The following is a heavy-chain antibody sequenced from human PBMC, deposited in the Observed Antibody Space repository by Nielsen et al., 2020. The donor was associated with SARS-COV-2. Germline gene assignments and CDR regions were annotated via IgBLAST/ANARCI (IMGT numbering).Heavy chain of an antibody. CDR3: ARDLVAARDYYYYGMDV. D-gene: IGHD2-15*01. CDR2: IIPIFGTA. J-gene: IGHJ6*02. CDR1: GGTFSSYA. Sequence: SVKVSCKASGGTFSSYAISWVRQAPGQGLEWMGGIIPIFGTANYAQKFQGRVTITADESTSTAYMEPSSLRSEDTAVYYCARDLVAARDYYYYGMDVWGQGTTVTVSS. V-gene: IGHV1-69*13.